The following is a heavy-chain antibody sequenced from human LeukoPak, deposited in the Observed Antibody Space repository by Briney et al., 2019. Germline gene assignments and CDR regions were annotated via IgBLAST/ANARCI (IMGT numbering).Heavy chain of an antibody. V-gene: IGHV1-69*13. CDR1: GYTLTEIS. D-gene: IGHD6-19*01. J-gene: IGHJ4*02. Sequence: GASVKVSCKVSGYTLTEISMHWVRQAPGLGLEWMGGIIPIFGTANYAQKFQGRVTITADESTSTAYMELSSLRSEDTAVYYCARVAGAGNQIDYWGQGTLVTVSS. CDR3: ARVAGAGNQIDY. CDR2: IIPIFGTA.